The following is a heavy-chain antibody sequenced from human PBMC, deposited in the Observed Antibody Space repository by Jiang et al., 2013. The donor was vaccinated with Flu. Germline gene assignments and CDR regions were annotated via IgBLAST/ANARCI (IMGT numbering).Heavy chain of an antibody. CDR3: AKANWGPYGDYAGY. Sequence: VQLLESGGGLVQPGGSLKLSCAASGFTFSSSAMSWVRQAPGKGLECVSSISGDGSITGSGGRTFYVDSVKGRFTISRDNSKNTLYLQMNSLRVDDTAIYYCAKANWGPYGDYAGYWGQGILVTVSS. J-gene: IGHJ4*02. D-gene: IGHD4-17*01. V-gene: IGHV3-23*01. CDR1: GFTFSSSA. CDR2: ISGDGSITGSGGRT.